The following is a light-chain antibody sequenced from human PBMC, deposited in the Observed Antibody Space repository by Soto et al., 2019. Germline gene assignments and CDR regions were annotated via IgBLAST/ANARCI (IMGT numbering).Light chain of an antibody. Sequence: EIVMTQSPATLSVSPGERATLSCRASPSVSSNLAWYQQKPGQAPRLLIDGAPTRATGIPARFSGSGSGTECTLTISRLQCEDFAVYYCQQYNNWPPYTFGQGTKLESK. CDR1: PSVSSN. J-gene: IGKJ2*01. CDR3: QQYNNWPPYT. V-gene: IGKV3-15*01. CDR2: GAP.